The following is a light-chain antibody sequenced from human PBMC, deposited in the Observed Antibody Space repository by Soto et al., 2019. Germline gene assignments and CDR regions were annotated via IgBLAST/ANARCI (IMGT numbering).Light chain of an antibody. V-gene: IGKV3-15*01. CDR3: LQYNDWPLT. CDR2: GAS. CDR1: QSVSSSY. Sequence: EVVLTQSPGTLSLSPGERATLSCRASQSVSSSYLAWYQQKPGQAPRLLIYGASTRATGIPARFSGTGSGTEFTLTISSLQSEDFALYYCLQYNDWPLTFGQGTKVDIK. J-gene: IGKJ1*01.